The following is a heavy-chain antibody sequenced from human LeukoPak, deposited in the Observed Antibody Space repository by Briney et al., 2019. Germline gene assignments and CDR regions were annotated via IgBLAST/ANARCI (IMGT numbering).Heavy chain of an antibody. D-gene: IGHD3-3*01. CDR3: AREREWRGPFFDY. CDR1: GFTFSSYA. Sequence: GGSLRLSCAASGFTFSSYAMHWVRQAPGKGLEWVAVISYDGSNKYYADSVKGRFTISRDNSKNTLYLQMNSLRAEDTAVYYCAREREWRGPFFDYWGQGTLVTVSS. J-gene: IGHJ4*02. CDR2: ISYDGSNK. V-gene: IGHV3-30-3*01.